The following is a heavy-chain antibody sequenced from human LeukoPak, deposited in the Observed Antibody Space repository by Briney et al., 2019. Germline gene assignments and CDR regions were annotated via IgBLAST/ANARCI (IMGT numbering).Heavy chain of an antibody. CDR1: GFTFSSYNM. J-gene: IGHJ4*02. Sequence: PGGSLRLSCAASGFTFSSYNMNWVRQAPGKGLEWIGSIYNSGSTYYNPSLKSRVTISIDKSKNQFSLKVSSVTAADTAVYYCAKDEYRYAGRTHPYYFDYWGQGTLVTVSS. V-gene: IGHV4-4*02. CDR3: AKDEYRYAGRTHPYYFDY. D-gene: IGHD2-2*01. CDR2: IYNSGST.